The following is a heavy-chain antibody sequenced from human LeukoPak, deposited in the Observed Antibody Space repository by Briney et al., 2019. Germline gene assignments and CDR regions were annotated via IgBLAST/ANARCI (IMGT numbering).Heavy chain of an antibody. CDR1: GFTFSSYS. D-gene: IGHD3-22*01. Sequence: GGSLRLSCAASGFTFSSYSMNWVRQAPGKGLEWVSSISGSSYIYYADSVKGRFTISRDNAKNSLYLQMNSLRAEDTAVYYCARDARLNYYDSSGSIDYWGQGTLVTVSS. CDR3: ARDARLNYYDSSGSIDY. J-gene: IGHJ4*02. CDR2: ISGSSYI. V-gene: IGHV3-21*01.